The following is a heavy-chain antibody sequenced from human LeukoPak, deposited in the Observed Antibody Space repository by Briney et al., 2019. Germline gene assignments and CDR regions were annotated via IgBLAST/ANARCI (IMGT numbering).Heavy chain of an antibody. CDR3: ARGVTGTTQWFDP. J-gene: IGHJ5*02. CDR2: ISSSSSYI. V-gene: IGHV3-21*01. D-gene: IGHD1-20*01. Sequence: PGGSLRLSCAASGFTFSSYSMNWVRQAPGKGLEWVSSISSSSSYIYYADSVKGRFTISRDNAKNSLYLQMNSLRAEDTAVYYCARGVTGTTQWFDPWGQGTLVTVSS. CDR1: GFTFSSYS.